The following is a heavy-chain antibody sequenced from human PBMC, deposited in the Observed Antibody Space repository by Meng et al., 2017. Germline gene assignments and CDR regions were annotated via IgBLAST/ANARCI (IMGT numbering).Heavy chain of an antibody. V-gene: IGHV4-34*01. Sequence: QAPLKHWGAGLLQPSETLSRTCAVYGGSFSGYYWSWIRQPPGKGLEWIGEINHSGSTNYNPSLKSRVTISVDTSKNQFSLKLSSVTAADTAVYYCARRRGGSSDWFDPWGQGTLVTVSS. CDR1: GGSFSGYY. CDR3: ARRRGGSSDWFDP. CDR2: INHSGST. J-gene: IGHJ5*02. D-gene: IGHD6-6*01.